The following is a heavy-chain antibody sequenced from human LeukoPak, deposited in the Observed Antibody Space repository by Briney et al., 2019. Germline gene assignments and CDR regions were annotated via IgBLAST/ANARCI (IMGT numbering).Heavy chain of an antibody. CDR1: GFTLSSYW. Sequence: GGSLRLSCAASGFTLSSYWMHWVRQAPGKGLVWVSRINSDGRSIDYADSVKGRFTISRDNAKNTLYLQMNSLRAEDTAVYYCARLGVTSDXXXQGTLXTVXS. CDR2: INSDGRSI. CDR3: ARLGVTSDX. D-gene: IGHD2-21*02. V-gene: IGHV3-74*01. J-gene: IGHJ4*02.